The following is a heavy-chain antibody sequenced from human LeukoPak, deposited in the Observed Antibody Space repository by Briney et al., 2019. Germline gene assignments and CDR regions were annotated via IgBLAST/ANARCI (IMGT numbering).Heavy chain of an antibody. CDR3: AKVDPPAGSGNYYSYDY. J-gene: IGHJ4*02. V-gene: IGHV3-23*01. CDR2: ISTSGRT. Sequence: GGSLRLSCAASGFTFITHAINWVRQAPGKGLEWVSAISTSGRTYYADSVKGRFTISRDNSKSMVHLQMNSLRAEDTAVYFCAKVDPPAGSGNYYSYDYWGQGTLVTVSS. CDR1: GFTFITHA. D-gene: IGHD3-10*01.